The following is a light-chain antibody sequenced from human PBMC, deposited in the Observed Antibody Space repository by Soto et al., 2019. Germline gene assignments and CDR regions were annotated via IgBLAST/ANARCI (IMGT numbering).Light chain of an antibody. CDR1: QSVRSSY. J-gene: IGKJ5*01. CDR3: QQYNNRPPIT. CDR2: AAS. Sequence: EIVLTQSPDTLSLSPGESATLSCRASQSVRSSYLAWYQQTPGQTPRLLIYAASSRATGIPDRFSGSGSGTDFSLTISRLEAEDFAVYYCQQYNNRPPITFGQGTRLEIK. V-gene: IGKV3-20*01.